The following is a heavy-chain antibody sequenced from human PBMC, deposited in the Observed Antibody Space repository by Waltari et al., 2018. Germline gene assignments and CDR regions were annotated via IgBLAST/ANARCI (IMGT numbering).Heavy chain of an antibody. J-gene: IGHJ6*03. Sequence: EVQLLESGGGLVQPGGSLRLSCAASGFTFSSYAMSWVRQAPGKGLEWVSAISGSGGSTYYADSVKGRFTISRDNSKNTLYLQMNSLRAEDTAVYYCAKVEAVVVPAAMGYYMDVWGKGTTVTISS. D-gene: IGHD2-2*01. CDR2: ISGSGGST. CDR1: GFTFSSYA. CDR3: AKVEAVVVPAAMGYYMDV. V-gene: IGHV3-23*01.